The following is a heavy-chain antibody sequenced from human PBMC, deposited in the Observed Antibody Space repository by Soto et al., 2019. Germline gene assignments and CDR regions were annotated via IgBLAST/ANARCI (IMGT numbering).Heavy chain of an antibody. CDR2: INPNSGGT. CDR3: ARDIGYCSSTSCYPLDY. V-gene: IGHV1-2*02. Sequence: QVQLVQSGAEVKKPGASVKVSCKASGYTFTGYYMHWVRQAPGQGLEWMGWINPNSGGTNYAQKFQGRVTMTRDTSISTDYMELSRLRSDDTAVYYCARDIGYCSSTSCYPLDYWGQGTLVTGSS. CDR1: GYTFTGYY. J-gene: IGHJ4*02. D-gene: IGHD2-2*01.